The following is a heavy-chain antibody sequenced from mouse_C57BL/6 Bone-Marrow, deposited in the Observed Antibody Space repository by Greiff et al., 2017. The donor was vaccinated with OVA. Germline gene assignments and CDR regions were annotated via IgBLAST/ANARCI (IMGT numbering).Heavy chain of an antibody. D-gene: IGHD3-2*02. CDR1: GYTFTSYW. V-gene: IGHV1-55*01. J-gene: IGHJ2*01. CDR2: IYPGSGST. CDR3: ARDSSGPFDY. Sequence: VQLQQPGAELVKPGASVKMSCKASGYTFTSYWITWVKQRPGQGLEWIGDIYPGSGSTNYNEKFKSKATLTADKSSSTAYMQLNSLTSEDSAVYFCARDSSGPFDYWGQGTTLTVSS.